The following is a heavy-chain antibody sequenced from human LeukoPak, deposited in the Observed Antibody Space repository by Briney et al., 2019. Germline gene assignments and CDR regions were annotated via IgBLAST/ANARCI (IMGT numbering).Heavy chain of an antibody. V-gene: IGHV3-23*01. J-gene: IGHJ4*02. D-gene: IGHD6-19*01. CDR3: ASRSGWSYYFDY. Sequence: GGSLRLSCAASGFNFNSYAMSWVRQAPGKGLEWVSAISGSGGSTYYADSVKGRFTISRDNSKNTLYLQMNSLRAEDTAVYYCASRSGWSYYFDYWGQGTLVTVSS. CDR1: GFNFNSYA. CDR2: ISGSGGST.